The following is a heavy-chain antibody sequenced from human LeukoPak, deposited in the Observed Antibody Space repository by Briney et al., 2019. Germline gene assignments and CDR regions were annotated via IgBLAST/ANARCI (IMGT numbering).Heavy chain of an antibody. CDR3: ARGVLRDDMVATVGSYYYYYMDV. V-gene: IGHV1-69*06. J-gene: IGHJ6*03. CDR1: GGTFSSYA. D-gene: IGHD5-12*01. Sequence: GASVKVSCKASGGTFSSYAISWVRQAPGQGLEWMGGIIPIFGTANYAQKFQGRVTITADKSTSTAYMELSSLRSEDTAVYYCARGVLRDDMVATVGSYYYYYMDVWGKGTTVTVSS. CDR2: IIPIFGTA.